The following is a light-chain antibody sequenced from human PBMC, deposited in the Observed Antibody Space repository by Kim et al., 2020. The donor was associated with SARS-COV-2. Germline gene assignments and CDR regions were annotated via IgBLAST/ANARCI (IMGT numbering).Light chain of an antibody. V-gene: IGLV3-21*04. Sequence: SYELTQPPSVSVAPGKTARITCGGSDIGSKNAHWYQQKPGQAPVVVINYDSDRPSGIPERFSGSNSGNTATLTISRVEVGDEADYYCQIWNSSSHHPVFGGGTKVTVL. CDR1: DIGSKN. CDR3: QIWNSSSHHPV. CDR2: YDS. J-gene: IGLJ2*01.